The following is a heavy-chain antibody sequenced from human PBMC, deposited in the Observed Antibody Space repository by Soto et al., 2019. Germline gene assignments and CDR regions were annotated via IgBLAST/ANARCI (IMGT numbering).Heavy chain of an antibody. CDR1: GGTFSSYA. CDR3: ARDRGIMATIGGYYGMDV. J-gene: IGHJ6*02. CDR2: IIPIFGTA. D-gene: IGHD5-12*01. Sequence: SVKVSCKASGGTFSSYAISWVRQAPGQGLEWMGGIIPIFGTANYAQKFQGRVTITADESTSTAYMELSSLRSEDTAVYYCARDRGIMATIGGYYGMDVWGQGPTVTVSS. V-gene: IGHV1-69*13.